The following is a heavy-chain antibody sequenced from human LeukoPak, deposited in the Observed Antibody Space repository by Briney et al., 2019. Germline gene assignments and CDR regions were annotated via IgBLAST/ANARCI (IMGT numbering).Heavy chain of an antibody. CDR3: ARVRTDYYGSGTGNWFDP. Sequence: PSETLSLTCTVSGGSISSGSYYWRWIRQPAGKGLEWIGRIYTSGSTNYNPSLKSRVTISVDTSKNQFSLKLSSVTAADTAVYYCARVRTDYYGSGTGNWFDPWGQGTLVTVSS. CDR2: IYTSGST. D-gene: IGHD3-10*01. J-gene: IGHJ5*02. CDR1: GGSISSGSYY. V-gene: IGHV4-61*02.